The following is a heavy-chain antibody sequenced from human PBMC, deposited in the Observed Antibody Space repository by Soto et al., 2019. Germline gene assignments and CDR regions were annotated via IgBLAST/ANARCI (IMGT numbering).Heavy chain of an antibody. D-gene: IGHD5-18*01. Sequence: SETLSLTCTVSGGSTSSGGFYWSWIRQHPGKGLEWIGYIYYSGISYYNPSLKSRVSISLDTSRNQFSMTLNSVTAADTAVYYCARNGYTYGMDVWGQGATVTVSS. CDR1: GGSTSSGGFY. CDR2: IYYSGIS. V-gene: IGHV4-31*03. CDR3: ARNGYTYGMDV. J-gene: IGHJ6*02.